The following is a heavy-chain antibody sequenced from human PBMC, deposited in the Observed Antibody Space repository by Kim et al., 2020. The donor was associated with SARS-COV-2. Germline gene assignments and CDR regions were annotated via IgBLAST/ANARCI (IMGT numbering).Heavy chain of an antibody. V-gene: IGHV3-23*01. CDR2: FSTTVGSP. J-gene: IGHJ4*02. Sequence: GGSLRLSCAASGFTFSDYAMCWVRQAPGKGLEWVSCFSTTVGSPYYAESVKGRFTISRDNSKNMLYLQMNSLRAEDTAVYYCAQKSDGGPAYWGQGTRVTVSS. CDR1: GFTFSDYA. CDR3: AQKSDGGPAY. D-gene: IGHD3-16*01.